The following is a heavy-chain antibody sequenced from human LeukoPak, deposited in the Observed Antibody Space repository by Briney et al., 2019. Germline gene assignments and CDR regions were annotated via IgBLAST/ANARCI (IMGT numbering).Heavy chain of an antibody. CDR2: LHPGDSDT. CDR1: GYSFTTHW. J-gene: IGHJ4*02. D-gene: IGHD6-19*01. CDR3: ARGDTEVAATADY. Sequence: GESLKISCKASGYSFTTHWIGWVRQMPGKGLEWMGILHPGDSDTRYSPSFQGQVTISADKSISTAYLQWSSLKASDTAMYYCARGDTEVAATADYWGQGALVTVSS. V-gene: IGHV5-51*01.